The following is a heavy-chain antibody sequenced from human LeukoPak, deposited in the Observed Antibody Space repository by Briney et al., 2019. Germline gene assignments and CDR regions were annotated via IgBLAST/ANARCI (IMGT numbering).Heavy chain of an antibody. D-gene: IGHD3-22*01. Sequence: ASVKVSCKAAGYTFTSYDINWVRQATGQGLEWMGGMNPNSGNTGYAQKFQGRVTMTRNTSISTAYMELSSLRPEDTAVYYCASLGYYYDSSGYSYYFDYWGQGTLVTVSS. CDR1: GYTFTSYD. CDR3: ASLGYYYDSSGYSYYFDY. J-gene: IGHJ4*02. CDR2: MNPNSGNT. V-gene: IGHV1-8*01.